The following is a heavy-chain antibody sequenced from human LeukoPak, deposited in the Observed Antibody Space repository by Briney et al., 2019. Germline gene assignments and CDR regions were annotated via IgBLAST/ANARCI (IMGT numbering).Heavy chain of an antibody. V-gene: IGHV4-34*01. CDR1: GGSFSGYY. Sequence: SGTLSLTCAVYGGSFSGYYWSWIRQPPGKGLEWIGEINHSGSTNYNPSLKSRVTISVDTSKNQFSLKLSSVTAADTAVYYCARLRRTRAFDIWGQGTMVTVSS. D-gene: IGHD1-7*01. CDR3: ARLRRTRAFDI. J-gene: IGHJ3*02. CDR2: INHSGST.